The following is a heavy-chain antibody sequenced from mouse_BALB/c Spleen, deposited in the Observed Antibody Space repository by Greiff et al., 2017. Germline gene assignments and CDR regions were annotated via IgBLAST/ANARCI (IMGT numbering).Heavy chain of an antibody. CDR2: ISYSGST. V-gene: IGHV3-2*02. CDR3: ERLGGSAMDY. CDR1: GYSITSDYA. D-gene: IGHD3-3*01. J-gene: IGHJ4*01. Sequence: EVQLQQSGPGLVKPSQSLSLTCTVTGYSITSDYAWNWIRQFPGNKLEWMGYISYSGSTSYNPSLKSRISITRDTSKNQFFLQLNSVTTEDTATYYCERLGGSAMDYWGQGTSVTVSA.